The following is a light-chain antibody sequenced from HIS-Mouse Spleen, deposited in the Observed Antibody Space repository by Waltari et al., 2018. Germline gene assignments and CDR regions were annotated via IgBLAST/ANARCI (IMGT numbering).Light chain of an antibody. V-gene: IGLV2-14*03. CDR3: SSYTSSSTRV. J-gene: IGLJ3*02. CDR2: DVS. Sequence: QSALTQPASVSGSPAQSITISCTGTSSDGGGYNYVSWYQQHPGKAPKLMIYDVSNRPSGVSNRFSGSKSGNTASLTISGLQAEDEADYYCSSYTSSSTRVFGGGTKLTVL. CDR1: SSDGGGYNY.